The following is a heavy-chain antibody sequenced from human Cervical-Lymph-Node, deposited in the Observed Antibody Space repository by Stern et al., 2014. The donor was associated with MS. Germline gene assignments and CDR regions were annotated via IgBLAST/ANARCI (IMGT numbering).Heavy chain of an antibody. D-gene: IGHD1-26*01. CDR3: ARGSIAGATQNWLDA. J-gene: IGHJ5*02. CDR2: IYPGDSDT. V-gene: IGHV5-51*01. CDR1: GYTVTNHW. Sequence: EVQLVESGAVVKKPGESLKISCQGSGYTVTNHWIAWVRQMPGKGLEWMVFIYPGDSDTRYSPSFRGQVTISADKSISTAYLQWSSLKASDTAMYYCARGSIAGATQNWLDAWGQGTLVTVSS.